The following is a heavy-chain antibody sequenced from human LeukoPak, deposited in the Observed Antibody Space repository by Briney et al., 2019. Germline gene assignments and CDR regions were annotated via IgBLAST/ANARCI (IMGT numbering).Heavy chain of an antibody. CDR1: GYTFTGYY. D-gene: IGHD6-13*01. CDR3: ARTRGDSSSWFNYYYYMDV. V-gene: IGHV1-2*02. CDR2: INPNSGGT. J-gene: IGHJ6*03. Sequence: AASVKVSCKASGYTFTGYYMHWVRQAPGQGLEWMGWINPNSGGTNYAQKFQGRVTMTRDTSISTAYMELSRLRSDDTAVYYCARTRGDSSSWFNYYYYMDVWGKGTTVTVSS.